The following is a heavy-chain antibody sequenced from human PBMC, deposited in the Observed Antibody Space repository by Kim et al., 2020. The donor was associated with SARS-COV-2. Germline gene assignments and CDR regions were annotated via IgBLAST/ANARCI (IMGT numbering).Heavy chain of an antibody. Sequence: GGSLRLSCAASGFTFSSYYMSWIRQAPGKGLEWVSYISSSSSCTNYADSVKGRFTISRDNAKNSLYLQMNSLRAEDTAVYYCARDLHEGGPDNWFDTLGQGALVTVS. V-gene: IGHV3-11*06. CDR1: GFTFSSYY. CDR3: ARDLHEGGPDNWFDT. CDR2: ISSSSSCT. J-gene: IGHJ5*02.